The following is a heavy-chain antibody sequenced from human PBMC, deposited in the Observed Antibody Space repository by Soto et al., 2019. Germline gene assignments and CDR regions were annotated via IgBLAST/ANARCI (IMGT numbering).Heavy chain of an antibody. V-gene: IGHV4-31*03. J-gene: IGHJ5*02. CDR1: GGSISSGGYY. Sequence: SETLSLTCTVSGGSISSGGYYWSWIRQHPGKGLEWIGYIYYSGSTYYNPSLKSRVTISVDTSKNQFSLKLSSVTAADTAVYYCARDIVATPNWFDPWGQGTLVTVSS. D-gene: IGHD5-12*01. CDR2: IYYSGST. CDR3: ARDIVATPNWFDP.